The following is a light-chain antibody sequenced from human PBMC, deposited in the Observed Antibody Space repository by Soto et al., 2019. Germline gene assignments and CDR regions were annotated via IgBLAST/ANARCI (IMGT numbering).Light chain of an antibody. V-gene: IGKV2-28*01. CDR3: MQALQTPRWT. CDR1: QSLLHSNGYNY. CDR2: LGS. J-gene: IGKJ1*01. Sequence: DIVMTQSPLSLPVTPGEPASISCRSSQSLLHSNGYNYLDWYLQKPGQSPQLLIYLGSNRASGVPDRFSGSGSGTDFTLKISRVEAEDVGVYDCMQALQTPRWTFGQGTKLEIK.